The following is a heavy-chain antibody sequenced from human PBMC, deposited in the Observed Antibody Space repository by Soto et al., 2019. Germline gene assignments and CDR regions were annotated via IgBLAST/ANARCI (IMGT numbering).Heavy chain of an antibody. J-gene: IGHJ4*02. CDR2: INHSGST. V-gene: IGHV4-34*01. CDR3: ASGPPRCISASSCCLGSDY. CDR1: CGSFSGYY. Sequence: PSETLSLTCAVYCGSFSGYYWGWIRQPPGKGLEWVGEINHSGSTNYKPSLKRRVTITGDTSESKAYLELSCVSAADTAVYYCASGPPRCISASSCCLGSDYSGQGTLVTVSP. D-gene: IGHD2-15*01.